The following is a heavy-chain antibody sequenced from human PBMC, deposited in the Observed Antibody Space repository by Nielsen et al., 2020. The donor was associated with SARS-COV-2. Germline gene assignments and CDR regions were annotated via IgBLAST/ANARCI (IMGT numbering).Heavy chain of an antibody. Sequence: ASVKVSCKASGYTFTGYYMHWVRQAPGQGLEWMGRINPNSGGTNYAQKFQGRVTMTRDTSISTAYMELSRLRSDDTAVYYCARDNYDFWSGHYYWGQGTLVTVSS. D-gene: IGHD3-3*01. CDR2: INPNSGGT. J-gene: IGHJ4*02. CDR1: GYTFTGYY. V-gene: IGHV1-2*06. CDR3: ARDNYDFWSGHYY.